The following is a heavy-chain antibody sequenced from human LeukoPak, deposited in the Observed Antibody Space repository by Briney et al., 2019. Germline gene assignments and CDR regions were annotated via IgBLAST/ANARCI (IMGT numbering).Heavy chain of an antibody. V-gene: IGHV1-69*05. D-gene: IGHD6-19*01. J-gene: IGHJ4*02. CDR1: GGTFNNYA. CDR2: IIPIFGTA. Sequence: SVKVSCKASGGTFNNYAISWVRQAPGQGLEWMGRIIPIFGTANCAQKFQGRVTITTDESTSTAYMELSSLRSEDTAVYYCARDRGVSGWRHRGFDYWGQGTLVTVSS. CDR3: ARDRGVSGWRHRGFDY.